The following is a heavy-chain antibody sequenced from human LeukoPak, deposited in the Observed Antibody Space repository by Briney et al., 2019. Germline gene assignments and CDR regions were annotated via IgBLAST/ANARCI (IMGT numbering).Heavy chain of an antibody. V-gene: IGHV4-59*01. Sequence: SETLSLTCTVSGGSISSYYWSWIRQPPGKGLEWIGYIYYSGSTNYNPSLKSRVTISVDTSKNQFSLKLSSVTAADTAVYYCARVSLGYYDSSGVDYWGQGTLVTVSS. D-gene: IGHD3-22*01. CDR3: ARVSLGYYDSSGVDY. CDR2: IYYSGST. CDR1: GGSISSYY. J-gene: IGHJ4*02.